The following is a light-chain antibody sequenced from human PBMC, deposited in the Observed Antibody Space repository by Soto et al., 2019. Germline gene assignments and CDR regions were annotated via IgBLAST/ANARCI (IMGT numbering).Light chain of an antibody. J-gene: IGLJ1*01. V-gene: IGLV1-40*01. Sequence: QSVLTQPPSVSGAPGQRVTISCTGSSSNIGATYDVHWYQQHPGKAPKLMIYDVSKRPSGVPDRFSGSKSGNTASLTISGLQAEDEADYFCCSYAGSYTYYVFGTGTKVTVL. CDR3: CSYAGSYTYYV. CDR2: DVS. CDR1: SSNIGATYD.